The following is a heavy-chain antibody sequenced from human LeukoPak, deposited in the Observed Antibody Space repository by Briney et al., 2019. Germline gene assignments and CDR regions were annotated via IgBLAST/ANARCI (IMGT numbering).Heavy chain of an antibody. CDR3: ARAREGDGYNLYWDY. Sequence: SQTLSLTCTVSGGSISSGSYYWSWIRQPAGKGLEWIGRIYTSGSTNYNPSLKSRVTISVDTSKNQFSLKLSSVTAADTAVYYCARAREGDGYNLYWDYWGQGTLVTVSS. CDR2: IYTSGST. J-gene: IGHJ4*02. D-gene: IGHD5-24*01. V-gene: IGHV4-61*02. CDR1: GGSISSGSYY.